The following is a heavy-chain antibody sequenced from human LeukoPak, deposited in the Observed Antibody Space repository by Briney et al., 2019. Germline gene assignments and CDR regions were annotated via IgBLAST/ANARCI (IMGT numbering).Heavy chain of an antibody. CDR2: ISGSGGST. CDR3: ARGSGLYQSPAGRGVFDY. V-gene: IGHV3-21*01. J-gene: IGHJ4*02. Sequence: GGSLRLSCAASGFTVSSNYMSWVRQAPGKGLEWVSAISGSGGSTYYADSVKGRFTISRDNAKNSLYLQMNSLRAEDTAVYYCARGSGLYQSPAGRGVFDYWGQGTLVTVSS. D-gene: IGHD1-26*01. CDR1: GFTVSSNY.